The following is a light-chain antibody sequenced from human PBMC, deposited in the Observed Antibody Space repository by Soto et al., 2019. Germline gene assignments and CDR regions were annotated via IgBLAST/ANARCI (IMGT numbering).Light chain of an antibody. CDR2: EVT. Sequence: QSVLTQPASVSGSPGQSITVSCTGTNSDIGNYNIVSWYQQHPDKAPKLIIYEVTKRPSGVSNRFSGSKSGNTASLTISGLQAEDEGHYNCCSYANRITFEYVFGTGTKVTVL. CDR3: CSYANRITFEYV. J-gene: IGLJ1*01. CDR1: NSDIGNYNI. V-gene: IGLV2-23*02.